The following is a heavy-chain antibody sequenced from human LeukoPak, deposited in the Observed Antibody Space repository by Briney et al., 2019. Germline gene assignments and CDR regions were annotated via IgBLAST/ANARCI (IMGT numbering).Heavy chain of an antibody. CDR3: TTEGVNWNDGGHAFDI. CDR1: GFTFSNAW. V-gene: IGHV3-15*01. J-gene: IGHJ3*02. D-gene: IGHD1-1*01. CDR2: IKSKTDGGTT. Sequence: GGSLRLSCAASGFTFSNAWMSWVRQAPGKGLEWVGRIKSKTDGGTTDYAAPVKGRFTISRDDSKNTLYPQMNSLKTEDAAVYYCTTEGVNWNDGGHAFDIWGQGTMVTVSS.